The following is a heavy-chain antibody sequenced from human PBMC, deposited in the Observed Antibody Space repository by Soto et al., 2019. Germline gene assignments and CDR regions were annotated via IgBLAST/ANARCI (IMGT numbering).Heavy chain of an antibody. J-gene: IGHJ6*02. CDR1: GYTLTELS. Sequence: ASVKVCCKVSGYTLTELSMHWVRQAPGKGLEWMGGFDPEDGETIYAQKFQGRVTMTEDTSTDTAYMELSSLRSEDTAVYYCATMSQLERPIRGYYYCYGMDVWGQGTTVTVSS. CDR2: FDPEDGET. CDR3: ATMSQLERPIRGYYYCYGMDV. D-gene: IGHD1-1*01. V-gene: IGHV1-24*01.